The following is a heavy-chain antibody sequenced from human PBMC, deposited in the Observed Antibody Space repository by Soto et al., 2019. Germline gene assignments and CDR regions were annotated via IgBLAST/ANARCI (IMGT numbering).Heavy chain of an antibody. D-gene: IGHD3-10*01. CDR3: ARAWYYGSSGGFDI. J-gene: IGHJ3*02. Sequence: QVQLVLSGAEVKKAGASVKVSCKASGYIFTMYGISWVRQVPGQGLEWMGWISGYNGNTNYAQNFQGRVTMTTDTSTSTVYMELRSLRSVDTAVYYCARAWYYGSSGGFDIWGQATMATVSS. CDR1: GYIFTMYG. V-gene: IGHV1-18*01. CDR2: ISGYNGNT.